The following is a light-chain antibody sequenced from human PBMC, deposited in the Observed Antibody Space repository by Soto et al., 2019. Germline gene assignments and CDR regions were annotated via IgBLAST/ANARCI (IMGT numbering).Light chain of an antibody. V-gene: IGKV1-39*01. CDR3: QQSYSTPLT. Sequence: DIQMTQSPSSLSASVGDRVTITCRASQSLSSYLNWYQQKPGKAPKLLIYAASSLQSGVPSRFSGSGSGTDFTLTISSLQPEDFATYYCQQSYSTPLTFGGGTKVESK. CDR1: QSLSSY. J-gene: IGKJ4*01. CDR2: AAS.